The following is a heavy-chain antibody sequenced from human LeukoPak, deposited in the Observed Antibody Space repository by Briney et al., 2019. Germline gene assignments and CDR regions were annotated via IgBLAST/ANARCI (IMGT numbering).Heavy chain of an antibody. V-gene: IGHV1-8*03. D-gene: IGHD6-19*01. Sequence: ASVKVSCKASGYTFTSYDTNWVRQATGQGLEWMGWMNPNSGNTGYAQKFQGRVTITRNTSISTAYMELSSLRSEDTAVYYCAREYSSGWDDAFDIWGQGTMVTVSS. CDR1: GYTFTSYD. J-gene: IGHJ3*02. CDR3: AREYSSGWDDAFDI. CDR2: MNPNSGNT.